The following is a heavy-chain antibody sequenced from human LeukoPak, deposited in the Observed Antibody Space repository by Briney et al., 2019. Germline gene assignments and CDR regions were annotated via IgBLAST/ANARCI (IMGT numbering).Heavy chain of an antibody. CDR2: ISAYNGNT. V-gene: IGHV1-18*04. CDR3: AREGIGSGWYPTGFDY. CDR1: GYTLTSYG. Sequence: ASVKVSCKASGYTLTSYGISWVRQAPGQGLEWMGWISAYNGNTNYAQKLQGRVTMTTDTSTSTAYMELRSLRSDDTAVYYCAREGIGSGWYPTGFDYWGQGTLVTVSS. D-gene: IGHD6-13*01. J-gene: IGHJ4*02.